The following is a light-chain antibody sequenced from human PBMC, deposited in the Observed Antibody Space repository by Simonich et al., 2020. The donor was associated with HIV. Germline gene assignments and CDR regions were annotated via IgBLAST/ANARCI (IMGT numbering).Light chain of an antibody. Sequence: NFMLTQSHSVSESPGKTVTISCTRSSGSIASSYVQWYQQRPGSSPTTVIYEDNQRPSGVPDRFSGSIDSSSNSASLTISGLKTEDEADYYCQSYDSSNYVVFGGGTKLTVL. CDR1: SGSIASSY. CDR2: EDN. J-gene: IGLJ2*01. V-gene: IGLV6-57*01. CDR3: QSYDSSNYVV.